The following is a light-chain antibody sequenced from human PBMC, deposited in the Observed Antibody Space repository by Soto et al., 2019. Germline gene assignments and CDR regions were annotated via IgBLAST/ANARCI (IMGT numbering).Light chain of an antibody. CDR1: SSNIGSNY. V-gene: IGLV1-47*02. Sequence: QSVLTQPPSASGTPGQRVTLSCSGSSSNIGSNYVYWYQQLPGTAPKLLIYSNNQRPSGVPDRFSGSKSGTSASLAISGLRSEDEADYYCAAWDDSLSGHYVFGTGTKVTVL. CDR2: SNN. CDR3: AAWDDSLSGHYV. J-gene: IGLJ1*01.